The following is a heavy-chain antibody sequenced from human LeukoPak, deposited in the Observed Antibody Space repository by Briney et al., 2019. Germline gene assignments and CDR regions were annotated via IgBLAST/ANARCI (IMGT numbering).Heavy chain of an antibody. J-gene: IGHJ6*04. CDR3: ARDSPKLYYYGMDV. D-gene: IGHD1-7*01. CDR2: ISSSGSTI. V-gene: IGHV3-11*01. Sequence: GGSLRLSCAASGFTFSDYYMSWIRQAPGKGLEWVSYISSSGSTIYYADSVKGRFTISRDNAKNSLYLQMNSLRAEDTAVYYCARDSPKLYYYGMDVWGKGTTVTVSS. CDR1: GFTFSDYY.